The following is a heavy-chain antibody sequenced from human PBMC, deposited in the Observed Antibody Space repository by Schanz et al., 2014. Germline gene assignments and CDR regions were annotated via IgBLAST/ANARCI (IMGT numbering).Heavy chain of an antibody. V-gene: IGHV1-18*04. CDR2: ITAYNGNT. CDR1: GYSFTNYG. Sequence: QVQLVQSGAEVKKPGASVKVSCKTFGYSFTNYGISWVRQAPGQGLEWMGWITAYNGNTNSAQKLQGRVTMTTDTSTSTAYMELRSLRSDDTAVYHCARSHSLVGTIDFDYWGQGTLVTVSS. D-gene: IGHD1-26*01. J-gene: IGHJ4*02. CDR3: ARSHSLVGTIDFDY.